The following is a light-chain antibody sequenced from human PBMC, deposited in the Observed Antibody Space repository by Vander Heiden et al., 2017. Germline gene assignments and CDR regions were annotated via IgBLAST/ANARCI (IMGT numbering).Light chain of an antibody. CDR3: AAWDYSLNGVI. CDR1: SSNIGSNT. Sequence: QSVLTQPPSASGTHGQRVTISCSGSSSNIGSNTVNGYQQLPGTAPKLLIYINNQRPSGVPDRFSGSKSGTSASLAISGLQSEDEADYYCAAWDYSLNGVIFGGGTKVTVV. V-gene: IGLV1-44*01. J-gene: IGLJ2*01. CDR2: INN.